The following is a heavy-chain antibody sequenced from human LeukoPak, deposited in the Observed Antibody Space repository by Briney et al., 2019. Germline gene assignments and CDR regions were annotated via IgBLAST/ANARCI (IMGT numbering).Heavy chain of an antibody. CDR3: ARDMDYVWGSYRSLGY. CDR2: ISYDGSNK. V-gene: IGHV3-30*04. J-gene: IGHJ4*02. CDR1: GFTFSSYA. Sequence: GGSLRLSCAASGFTFSSYAMHWVRQAPGKGLEWVAVISYDGSNKYYADSVKGRFTISRDNSKNTLYLQMNSLRAEDTAVYYCARDMDYVWGSYRSLGYWGQGTLVTVSS. D-gene: IGHD3-16*02.